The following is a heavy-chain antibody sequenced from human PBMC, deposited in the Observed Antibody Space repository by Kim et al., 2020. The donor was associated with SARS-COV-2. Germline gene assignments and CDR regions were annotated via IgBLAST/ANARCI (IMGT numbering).Heavy chain of an antibody. J-gene: IGHJ4*02. V-gene: IGHV4-59*09. D-gene: IGHD1-26*01. Sequence: NYSPSLKSRVTMSVDTSKNQFSLKLSSVTAADTAVYYCARGAGMGATFDYWGQGTLVTVSS. CDR3: ARGAGMGATFDY.